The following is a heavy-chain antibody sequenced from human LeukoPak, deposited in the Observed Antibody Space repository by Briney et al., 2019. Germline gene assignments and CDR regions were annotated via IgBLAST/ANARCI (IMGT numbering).Heavy chain of an antibody. J-gene: IGHJ2*01. CDR1: GYSISSGYY. CDR2: IYHSGST. CDR3: AREVVPAANWYFDL. Sequence: SETLSLTCTVSGYSISSGYYWGWIRQPPGKGLEWIGSIYHSGSTYYNPSLKSRVTISVDTSKNQSSLKLSSVTAADTAVYYCAREVVPAANWYFDLWGRGTLVTVSS. D-gene: IGHD2-2*01. V-gene: IGHV4-38-2*02.